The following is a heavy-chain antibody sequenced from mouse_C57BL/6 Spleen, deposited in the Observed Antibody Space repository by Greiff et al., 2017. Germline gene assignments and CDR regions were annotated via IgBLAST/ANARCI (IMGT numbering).Heavy chain of an antibody. CDR1: GYTFTSYW. CDR2: IDPSDSYT. J-gene: IGHJ4*01. V-gene: IGHV1-50*01. CDR3: ARHYYGSSYDAMDY. D-gene: IGHD1-1*01. Sequence: QQSCKASGYTFTSYWMQWVKQRPGQGLEWIGEIDPSDSYTNYNQKFKGKATLTVDTSSSTAYMQLSSLTSEDSAVYYCARHYYGSSYDAMDYWGQGTSVTVSS.